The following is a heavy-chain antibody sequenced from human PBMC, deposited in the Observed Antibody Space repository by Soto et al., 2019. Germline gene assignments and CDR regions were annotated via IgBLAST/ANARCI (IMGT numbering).Heavy chain of an antibody. Sequence: SETLSLTCTVSGYPISTGYYWAWVRQSPGKGLEWIGNVYRSGAAYYSPSLKSRVTISVDTSKNKFSLHLRSVTATDAAVYYSARDNPYARDVAGYFDVWGPGTSVTVSS. D-gene: IGHD6-19*01. V-gene: IGHV4-38-2*02. CDR2: VYRSGAA. J-gene: IGHJ4*02. CDR1: GYPISTGYY. CDR3: ARDNPYARDVAGYFDV.